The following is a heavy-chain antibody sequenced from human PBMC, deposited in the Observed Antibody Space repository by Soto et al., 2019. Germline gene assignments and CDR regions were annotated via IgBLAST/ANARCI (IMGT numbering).Heavy chain of an antibody. CDR1: GPTFRISG. Sequence: QVTLVESGGGVVRPGSSLRLSCAASGPTFRISGMHWVRQAPGKGLEWVSLIWSDGSNKYYADSVKGRFTVSRDNSQNSLYLHMSNLRAEDTGVSFCARPLQGNYFHFQNCGLGTLVLVAS. J-gene: IGHJ1*01. CDR2: IWSDGSNK. D-gene: IGHD1-7*01. CDR3: ARPLQGNYFHFQN. V-gene: IGHV3-33*01.